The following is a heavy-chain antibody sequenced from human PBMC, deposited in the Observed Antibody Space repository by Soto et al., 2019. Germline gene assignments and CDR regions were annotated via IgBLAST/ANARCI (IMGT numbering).Heavy chain of an antibody. D-gene: IGHD5-12*01. Sequence: SQTLSLTCAISGDSVSSNTASWNWIRQSPSRGLEWLGRTYFRSKWYNDYAVSVKSRIIINPDTSNNQFSLQLNSVTPEDTAVYFCAKGDNLGPKTGYAFNPWGQGIMVTVSS. V-gene: IGHV6-1*01. CDR2: TYFRSKWYN. CDR1: GDSVSSNTAS. J-gene: IGHJ5*02. CDR3: AKGDNLGPKTGYAFNP.